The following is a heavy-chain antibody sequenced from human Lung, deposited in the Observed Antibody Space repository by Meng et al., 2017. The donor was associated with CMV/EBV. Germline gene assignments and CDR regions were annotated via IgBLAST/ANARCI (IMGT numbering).Heavy chain of an antibody. V-gene: IGHV3-30*14. CDR1: GFTFSSYA. Sequence: SCAASGFTFSSYAMHWVRQAPGKGLEWVAVISYDGTNKYYADSVKGRFTISRDNSKNTLYLQMNSLRAEDTAVYYCARIVVPAAIDYWGQGTLVTVSS. CDR3: ARIVVPAAIDY. CDR2: ISYDGTNK. J-gene: IGHJ4*02. D-gene: IGHD2-2*02.